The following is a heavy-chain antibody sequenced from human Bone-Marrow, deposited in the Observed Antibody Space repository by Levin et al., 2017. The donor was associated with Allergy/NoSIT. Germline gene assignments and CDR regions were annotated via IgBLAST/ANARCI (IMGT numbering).Heavy chain of an antibody. CDR1: GFSISNHW. CDR3: VSENSAPDY. V-gene: IGHV3-7*01. CDR2: VRLPGSET. Sequence: GGSLRLSCEASGFSISNHWMSWVRQAPGKGLEWVANVRLPGSETSYVDSVKGRFIVSRDNAKNSVYLQLNSLRAEDTAVYYCVSENSAPDYWGQGTLVTVSS. J-gene: IGHJ4*02.